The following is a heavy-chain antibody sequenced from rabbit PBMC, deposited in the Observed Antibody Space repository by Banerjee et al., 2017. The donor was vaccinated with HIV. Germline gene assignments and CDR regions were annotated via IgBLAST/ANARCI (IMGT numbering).Heavy chain of an antibody. CDR2: IFSNRGIT. CDR3: ARDLAGVIGWNFNL. CDR1: GFDFSSNA. J-gene: IGHJ4*01. V-gene: IGHV1S45*01. D-gene: IGHD4-1*01. Sequence: LEESGGGLVKPEGSLTLTCKASGFDFSSNAICWVRQAPGKGLELIACIFSNRGITWYASWVNGRFTISKTSSTTVTLQMTSLTAADTATYFCARDLAGVIGWNFNLWGPGTLVTVS.